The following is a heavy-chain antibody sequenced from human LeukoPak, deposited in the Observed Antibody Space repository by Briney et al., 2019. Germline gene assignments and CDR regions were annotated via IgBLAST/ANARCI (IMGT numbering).Heavy chain of an antibody. CDR3: AKVAWYYFDY. V-gene: IGHV3-23*01. J-gene: IGHJ4*02. D-gene: IGHD3-3*01. CDR2: ISGSGGST. Sequence: SCKASGGTFSSYAMSWVRQAPGKGLEWVSAISGSGGSTYYADSVKGRFTISRDNSKNTLYLQMNSLRAEDTAVYYCAKVAWYYFDYWGQGTLVTVSS. CDR1: GGTFSSYA.